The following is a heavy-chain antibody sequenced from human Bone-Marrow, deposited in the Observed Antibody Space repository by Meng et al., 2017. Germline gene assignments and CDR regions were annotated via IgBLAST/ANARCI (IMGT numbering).Heavy chain of an antibody. CDR1: GSIFSDSD. CDR3: ARGFPTGLIWFGALGPYFDY. D-gene: IGHD3-10*01. Sequence: GESLKISCVGSGSIFSDSDVHWVRQASGKGLEWVGRIRTTGNTYATTYSASVRGRFSISRDDSRNTAFLQMDGLKTEDTAVYYCARGFPTGLIWFGALGPYFDYWGQGTLVTVSS. V-gene: IGHV3-73*01. CDR2: IRTTGNTYAT. J-gene: IGHJ4*02.